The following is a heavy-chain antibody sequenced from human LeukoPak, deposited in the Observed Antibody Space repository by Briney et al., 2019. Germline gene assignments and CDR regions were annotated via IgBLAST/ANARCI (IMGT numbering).Heavy chain of an antibody. J-gene: IGHJ5*02. Sequence: ASVKVSCKASGYTFTDYYMHWVRQAPGQGLEWMGWINPNSGGTNYAQKFQARVTMTRDTSITTAYMELSGLTSDDTAVYFCARDGEAAAVTNWFDPWGQGTLVAVSS. CDR3: ARDGEAAAVTNWFDP. V-gene: IGHV1-2*02. CDR2: INPNSGGT. D-gene: IGHD6-13*01. CDR1: GYTFTDYY.